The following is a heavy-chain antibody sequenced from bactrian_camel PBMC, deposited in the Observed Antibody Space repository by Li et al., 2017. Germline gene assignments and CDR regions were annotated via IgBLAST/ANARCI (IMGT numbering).Heavy chain of an antibody. V-gene: IGHV3S53*01. CDR3: APDQTCYNGKWPTKWGY. D-gene: IGHD3*01. Sequence: HVQLVESGGGSVQAGGSLRLSCVASGYIARGYCMGWFQQAPGKEREGIATIDTSGSTTHAESVKGRFTISKANAVNSVYLQMNSLKPEDTAMYYCAPDQTCYNGKWPTKWGYWGQGTQVTVS. J-gene: IGHJ6*01. CDR2: IDTSGST. CDR1: GYIARGYC.